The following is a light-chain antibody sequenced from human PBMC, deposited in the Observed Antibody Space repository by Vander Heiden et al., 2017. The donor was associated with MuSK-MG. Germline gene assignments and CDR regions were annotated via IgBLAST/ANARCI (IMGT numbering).Light chain of an antibody. J-gene: IGLJ3*02. CDR3: QSLDSSLSGWV. V-gene: IGLV1-40*01. CDR1: RSTLAAGND. Sequence: SLLTQPPSVSAAPGPRVPTSCTATRSTLAAGNDVHWYQQLPGTAPKLLIYANNNRPSGVPDRFSGSKSGTSASLAITGLQAEDEADYYCQSLDSSLSGWVFGGGTKLTVL. CDR2: ANN.